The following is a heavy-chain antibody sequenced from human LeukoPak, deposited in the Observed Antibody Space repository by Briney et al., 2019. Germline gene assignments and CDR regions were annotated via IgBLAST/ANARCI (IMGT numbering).Heavy chain of an antibody. CDR1: GFTFTSYD. Sequence: ASVKVSCRASGFTFTSYDINWVRQASGQGLEWMGWMNPNNGNTGYAQKFQGRVTMTRDTSISTAYMELRGLRSEDTAVYYCVRDGEGVAISVNYWFDPWGQGTLVTVSS. CDR2: MNPNNGNT. CDR3: VRDGEGVAISVNYWFDP. D-gene: IGHD3-10*01. V-gene: IGHV1-8*01. J-gene: IGHJ5*02.